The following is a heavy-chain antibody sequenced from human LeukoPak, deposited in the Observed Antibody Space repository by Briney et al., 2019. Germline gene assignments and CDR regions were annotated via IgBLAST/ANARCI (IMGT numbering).Heavy chain of an antibody. CDR3: ARLQGPGSSYYYYYGMDV. CDR2: IYPGDSDT. V-gene: IGHV5-51*01. D-gene: IGHD6-25*01. Sequence: GESLKISCKGSGYSFTSYWIGWVRQMPGKGLEWMGIIYPGDSDTRYSPSFQGQVTISADKSISTAYLQWSSLKASDTAMYYCARLQGPGSSYYYYYGMDVWGQGTTVTVSS. CDR1: GYSFTSYW. J-gene: IGHJ6*02.